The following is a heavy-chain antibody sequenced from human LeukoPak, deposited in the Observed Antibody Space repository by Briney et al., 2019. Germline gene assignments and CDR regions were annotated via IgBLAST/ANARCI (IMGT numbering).Heavy chain of an antibody. D-gene: IGHD3-9*01. V-gene: IGHV3-15*01. CDR2: IKSKTDGGTT. J-gene: IGHJ4*02. CDR3: TTQGPYDILTGFGYYFDY. CDR1: GFIFSNAW. Sequence: GGSLRLLCGASGFIFSNAWMIWVRQAPGKGREWVGRIKSKTDGGTTDYAAPVKGRFTISRDDSKNTLYLQMNSLKTEDTAVYYCTTQGPYDILTGFGYYFDYWGQGTLVTVSS.